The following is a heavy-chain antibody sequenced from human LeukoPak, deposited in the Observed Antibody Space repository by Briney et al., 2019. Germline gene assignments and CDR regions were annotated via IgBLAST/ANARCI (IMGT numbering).Heavy chain of an antibody. V-gene: IGHV3-21*01. Sequence: GGSLRLSCAASGFTFSSYSMNWVRQAPGKGLEWVSGISGSGRGGSTYYADSVKGRFTISRDNAKNSLYLQMNSLRAEDTAEYYCARGSSSWYVYWGQGTLVTVSS. CDR3: ARGSSSWYVY. CDR2: ISGSGRGGST. D-gene: IGHD6-13*01. J-gene: IGHJ4*02. CDR1: GFTFSSYS.